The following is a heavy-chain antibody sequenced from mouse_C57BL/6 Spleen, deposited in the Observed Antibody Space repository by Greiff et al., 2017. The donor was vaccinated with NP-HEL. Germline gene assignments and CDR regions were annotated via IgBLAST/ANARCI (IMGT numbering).Heavy chain of an antibody. J-gene: IGHJ1*03. V-gene: IGHV8-8*01. CDR1: GFSLSTFGMG. CDR3: ARHYYGSRYWYFDV. D-gene: IGHD1-1*01. Sequence: QVTLKVSGPGILQPSQTLSLTCSFSGFSLSTFGMGVGWIRQPSGKGLEWLAHIWWDDDKYYNPALKSRLTISKDTSKNQLFLKIANVDTADTATYYCARHYYGSRYWYFDVWGTGTTVTVSS. CDR2: IWWDDDK.